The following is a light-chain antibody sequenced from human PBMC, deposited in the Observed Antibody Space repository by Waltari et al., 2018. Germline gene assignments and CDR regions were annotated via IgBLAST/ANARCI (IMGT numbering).Light chain of an antibody. CDR3: QVWDSITAV. J-gene: IGLJ2*01. CDR2: TDD. CDR1: NIGHKN. Sequence: SYELTQPLSVSVALGQTARITCGGNNIGHKNVHWYQQKPGQAPVLVSYTDDNRPSGIPERFSGSNSGNTATLTISGVQAGDEADYHCQVWDSITAVFGGGTKLTVL. V-gene: IGLV3-9*01.